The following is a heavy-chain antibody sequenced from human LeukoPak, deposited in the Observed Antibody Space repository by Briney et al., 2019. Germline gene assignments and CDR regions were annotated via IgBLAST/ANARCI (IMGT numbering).Heavy chain of an antibody. D-gene: IGHD2-15*01. CDR3: GSTNSFSY. J-gene: IGHJ4*02. CDR1: GFAFSNYW. Sequence: GGSLRLSCAASGFAFSNYWMNWARQAPGKGLEWVANIKQDGSETNYVDSVKGRFTISRDNAKNSLYLQMNSLRAEDTVLYYCGSTNSFSYWGRGTLVTVSS. V-gene: IGHV3-7*01. CDR2: IKQDGSET.